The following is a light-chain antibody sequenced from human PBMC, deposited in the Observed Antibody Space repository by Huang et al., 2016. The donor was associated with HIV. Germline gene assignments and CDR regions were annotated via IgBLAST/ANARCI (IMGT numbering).Light chain of an antibody. Sequence: DIVMTQSPDSLAVSLGEGATINCKSSQSVLHSSANKNYLAWYQKKPGQPPRLLIYGASTRGSGVPDRFSGVWSATDFTLTISSLQADDVAVYYCQQYYASSITFGQGTRLEMK. CDR3: QQYYASSIT. V-gene: IGKV4-1*01. J-gene: IGKJ5*01. CDR2: GAS. CDR1: QSVLHSSANKNY.